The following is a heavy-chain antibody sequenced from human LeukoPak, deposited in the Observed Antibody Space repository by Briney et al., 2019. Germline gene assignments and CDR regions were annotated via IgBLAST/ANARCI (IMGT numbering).Heavy chain of an antibody. CDR3: ARTMVRGVYYFDY. V-gene: IGHV4-30-2*01. Sequence: SQTLSLTCTVSGGSISSGGYYWSWIRQPPGKGLEWIGYIYHSGSTYYNPSLKSRVTISVDRSKNQFSLKLSSVTAAATAVYYCARTMVRGVYYFDYWGQGTLVTVSS. CDR1: GGSISSGGYY. J-gene: IGHJ4*02. D-gene: IGHD3-10*01. CDR2: IYHSGST.